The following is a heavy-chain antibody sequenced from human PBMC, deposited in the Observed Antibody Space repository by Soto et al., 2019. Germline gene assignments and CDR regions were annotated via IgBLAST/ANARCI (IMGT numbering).Heavy chain of an antibody. D-gene: IGHD3-3*01. J-gene: IGHJ4*02. CDR2: IKSKSDGGTV. CDR1: GLALNDAW. CDR3: HPTVIGA. V-gene: IGHV3-15*01. Sequence: EVQLVGSGGGSVKPGESLRLSCAASGLALNDAWVSWVRQAPGRGLEWVGRIKSKSDGGTVDYATPVKGRFIISRDESTNILYLEMNSLKAEDTAIFYCHPTVIGAGGQGTLVIVSS.